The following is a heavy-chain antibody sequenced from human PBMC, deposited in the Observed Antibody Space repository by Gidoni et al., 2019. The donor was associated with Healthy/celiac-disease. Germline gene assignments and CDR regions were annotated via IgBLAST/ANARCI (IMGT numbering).Heavy chain of an antibody. CDR2: INHSGST. CDR1: GGSFSGYY. V-gene: IGHV4-34*01. D-gene: IGHD2-2*01. CDR3: ARGDIVVGPAAMAYYYYMDV. Sequence: QVQLQQWGAGLLKPSETLSLTCAVYGGSFSGYYWSWIRQPPGKGLEWIGEINHSGSTNYNPSLKSRVTISVDTSKNQFSLKLSSVTAADTAVYYCARGDIVVGPAAMAYYYYMDVWGKGTTVTVSS. J-gene: IGHJ6*03.